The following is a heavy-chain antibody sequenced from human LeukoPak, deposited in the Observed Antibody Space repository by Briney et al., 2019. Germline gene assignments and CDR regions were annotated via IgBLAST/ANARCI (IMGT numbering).Heavy chain of an antibody. CDR2: INHSGST. D-gene: IGHD6-19*01. V-gene: IGHV4-34*01. CDR3: ARLRSVAVAHFDY. Sequence: SETLSLTCAVYGGSFSGYYWGWIRQPPGKGLEWIGEINHSGSTNYNPSLKSRVTISVDTSKNQFSLKLSSVTAADTAVYYCARLRSVAVAHFDYWGQGTLVTVS. J-gene: IGHJ4*02. CDR1: GGSFSGYY.